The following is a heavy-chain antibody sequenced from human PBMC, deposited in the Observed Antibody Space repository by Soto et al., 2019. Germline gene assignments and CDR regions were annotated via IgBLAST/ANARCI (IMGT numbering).Heavy chain of an antibody. CDR3: ARHADRDVTYTRAFDI. V-gene: IGHV4-39*01. D-gene: IGHD2-2*02. J-gene: IGHJ3*02. CDR1: GGSISSGTYY. CDR2: IFYDGST. Sequence: PSETLSLTCTVSGGSISSGTYYWGWIRQPPGRGLEWIGSIFYDGSTYYNPSLKSRATISADASKNQFSVKVSSVTATDTAVYYCARHADRDVTYTRAFDIWGQGTMVTVSS.